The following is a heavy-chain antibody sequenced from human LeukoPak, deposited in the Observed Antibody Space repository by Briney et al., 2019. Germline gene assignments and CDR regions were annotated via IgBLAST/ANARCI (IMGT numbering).Heavy chain of an antibody. CDR2: INHSGST. J-gene: IGHJ4*02. Sequence: PSETLSLTCAVYGGSFSGYYWSWIRQPPGKGLEWIGEINHSGSTNYDPSLKSRVTISVDTSKNQFSLKLSSVTAADTAVYYCAGGPGIEYSSSGSGYYFDYWGQGTLVTVSS. D-gene: IGHD6-6*01. V-gene: IGHV4-34*01. CDR1: GGSFSGYY. CDR3: AGGPGIEYSSSGSGYYFDY.